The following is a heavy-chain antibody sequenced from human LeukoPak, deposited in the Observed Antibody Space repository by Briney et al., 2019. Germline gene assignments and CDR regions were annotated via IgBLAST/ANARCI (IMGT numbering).Heavy chain of an antibody. CDR3: ARCPANFDLHDAFDI. D-gene: IGHD3-9*01. CDR1: GYSFTSYW. V-gene: IGHV5-51*01. J-gene: IGHJ3*02. CDR2: IYPGDSDT. Sequence: GESLKISCKGSGYSFTSYWIGWVRQMPGKGLEWMGIIYPGDSDTRYSPSFQGQVTISAGKSISTAYLQWSSLKASDTAMYYCARCPANFDLHDAFDIWGQGTMVTVSS.